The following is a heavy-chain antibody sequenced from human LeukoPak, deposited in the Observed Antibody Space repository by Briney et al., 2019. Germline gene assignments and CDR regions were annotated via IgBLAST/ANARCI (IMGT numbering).Heavy chain of an antibody. Sequence: PSETLSLTCTVSGGSISSYYWSWLRQPPGKGLEWIGYIYYSGSTNYNPSLKSRVTISVDTSKNQFSLKLSSVTAADTAVYYCARSREVTTQYNWFDPWGQGTLVTVSS. V-gene: IGHV4-59*01. CDR3: ARSREVTTQYNWFDP. J-gene: IGHJ5*02. CDR2: IYYSGST. CDR1: GGSISSYY. D-gene: IGHD1-14*01.